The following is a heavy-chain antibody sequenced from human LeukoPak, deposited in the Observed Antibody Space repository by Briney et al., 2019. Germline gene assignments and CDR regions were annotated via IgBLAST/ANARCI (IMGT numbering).Heavy chain of an antibody. V-gene: IGHV4-38-2*02. D-gene: IGHD6-13*01. CDR2: IYHSGST. CDR3: ARGVGSSWYFLWFDP. J-gene: IGHJ5*02. CDR1: GYSISSGYY. Sequence: SETLSLTCTVSGYSISSGYYWGCFRQPPGKGLEWIASIYHSGSTYYNPSLKSRVTISVDTSKNQFSLKLSSVTAADTAVYYCARGVGSSWYFLWFDPWGQGTLVTVSS.